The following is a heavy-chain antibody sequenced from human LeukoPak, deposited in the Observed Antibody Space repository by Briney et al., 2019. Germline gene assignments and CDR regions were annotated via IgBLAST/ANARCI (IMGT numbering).Heavy chain of an antibody. D-gene: IGHD5-12*01. CDR1: GFTFSSYG. CDR2: ISGNDGST. J-gene: IGHJ4*02. CDR3: AKSSPYGGYSNY. Sequence: AGGPLRLSCAASGFTFSSYGMSWVRQAPGKGLEWVSAISGNDGSTYYADSVKGRFTTSRDNSKNTLYLQMSSLRAEDTAVYYCAKSSPYGGYSNYWGQGTLVTVSS. V-gene: IGHV3-23*01.